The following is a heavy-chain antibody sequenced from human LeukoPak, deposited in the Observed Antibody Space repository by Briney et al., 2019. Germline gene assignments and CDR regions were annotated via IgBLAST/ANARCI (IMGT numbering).Heavy chain of an antibody. D-gene: IGHD3-22*01. J-gene: IGHJ4*02. CDR2: IYPGDSDT. V-gene: IGHV5-51*01. CDR3: ARDRSYDSSGYDY. CDR1: GYSFTSYW. Sequence: GESLKISCKGSGYSFTSYWIGWVRQMPGKGLEWMGIIYPGDSDTRYSPPFQGQVTISADKSISTAYLQWSSLKASDTAMYYCARDRSYDSSGYDYWGQGTLVTVSS.